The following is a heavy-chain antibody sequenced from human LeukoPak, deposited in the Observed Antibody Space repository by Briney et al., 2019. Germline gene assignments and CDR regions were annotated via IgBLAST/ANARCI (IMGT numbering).Heavy chain of an antibody. CDR2: ISGDGGGT. V-gene: IGHV3-43*02. D-gene: IGHD6-19*01. J-gene: IGHJ4*02. Sequence: VQPGGSLRLSCAASGFTFSSYSMNWVRQAPGKGLEWVSLISGDGGGTYYTDSVKGRFTISRDNSKNSLYLQMNSLTTEDTALYYCAKDLAVAGTPRDYWGQGTLVTVSS. CDR1: GFTFSSYS. CDR3: AKDLAVAGTPRDY.